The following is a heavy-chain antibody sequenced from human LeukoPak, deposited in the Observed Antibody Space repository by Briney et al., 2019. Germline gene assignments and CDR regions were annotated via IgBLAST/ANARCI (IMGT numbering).Heavy chain of an antibody. J-gene: IGHJ4*02. CDR1: GGTFSSDA. CDR2: IIPIFSIA. CDR3: ARAGSYDSSEYYHEDS. Sequence: ASVKVSCKASGGTFSSDALSWVRQAPGQGLEWMGRIIPIFSIANYAQNFQGRVTITADKSTSTVYMELSSLRSEDTAVYYCARAGSYDSSEYYHEDSWGQGTLVTVSS. D-gene: IGHD3-22*01. V-gene: IGHV1-69*04.